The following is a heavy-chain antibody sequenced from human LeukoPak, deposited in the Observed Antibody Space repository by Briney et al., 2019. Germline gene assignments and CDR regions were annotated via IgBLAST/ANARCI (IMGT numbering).Heavy chain of an antibody. Sequence: SETLSLTCGVYGGSFSGYYWSWIRQPPGKGLEWIGEINHSGITNYIPSLKSRVTISVDTSKNQFSLKLISVIAADMAVYYCAKRSGSYRYGWFDPWGQGTLVIVSS. CDR1: GGSFSGYY. V-gene: IGHV4-34*01. CDR2: INHSGIT. J-gene: IGHJ5*02. CDR3: AKRSGSYRYGWFDP. D-gene: IGHD1-26*01.